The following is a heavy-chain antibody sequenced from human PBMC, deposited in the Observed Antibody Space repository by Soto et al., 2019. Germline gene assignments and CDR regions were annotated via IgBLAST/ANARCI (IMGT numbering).Heavy chain of an antibody. Sequence: QVQLVESGGGVVQPGRSLRLSCAASGFTFSSYAMHWVRQAPGKGLEWVAVTSYDGSNKYYADSVKGRFTISRDNSKTPYMQMNSLRAEDTAVYYCVRDKSPYSSGWHNRHFDYWGQRTLVTVSS. D-gene: IGHD6-19*01. CDR2: TSYDGSNK. J-gene: IGHJ4*02. CDR1: GFTFSSYA. V-gene: IGHV3-30-3*01. CDR3: VRDKSPYSSGWHNRHFDY.